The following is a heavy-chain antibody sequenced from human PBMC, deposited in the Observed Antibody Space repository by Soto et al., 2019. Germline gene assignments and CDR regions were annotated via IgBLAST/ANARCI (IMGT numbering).Heavy chain of an antibody. J-gene: IGHJ5*02. V-gene: IGHV4-39*01. D-gene: IGHD3-22*01. CDR3: ARGRESSGYYYGHFFDP. Sequence: PSETLSLTCTVSGGSISSSSYYWGWIRQPPGKGLEWIGSIYYSGSTYYNPSLKSRVTISVDTSKNQFSLKLSSVTAADTAVYYCARGRESSGYYYGHFFDPWGQGTLVTVSS. CDR1: GGSISSSSYY. CDR2: IYYSGST.